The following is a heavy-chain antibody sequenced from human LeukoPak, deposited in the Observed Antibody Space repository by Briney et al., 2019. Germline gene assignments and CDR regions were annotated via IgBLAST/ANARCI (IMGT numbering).Heavy chain of an antibody. CDR3: ARLTYYDFWRFDY. CDR2: IYHSGST. CDR1: GGSISSSNW. D-gene: IGHD3-3*01. J-gene: IGHJ4*02. Sequence: SETLSLTCAVSGGSISSSNWRSWVRQPPGKGLEWIGEIYHSGSTNYNPSPKSRATISVDKSKNQFSLKLSSVTAVDTAVYYCARLTYYDFWRFDYWGQGTLVTVSS. V-gene: IGHV4-4*02.